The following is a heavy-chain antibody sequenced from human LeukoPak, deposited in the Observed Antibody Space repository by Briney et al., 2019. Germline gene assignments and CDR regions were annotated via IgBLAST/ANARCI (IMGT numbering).Heavy chain of an antibody. V-gene: IGHV1-69*06. CDR2: IIPIFGTA. D-gene: IGHD3-10*01. Sequence: GSSVKVSCKASGGTYSSYAISWVGQAAGHGLEWMGGIIPIFGTANYAQKFQGRVTITADKSTSTAYMELSSLRSGDTAVYYCASGSGGAWFDPWGQGTLVTVSS. J-gene: IGHJ5*02. CDR1: GGTYSSYA. CDR3: ASGSGGAWFDP.